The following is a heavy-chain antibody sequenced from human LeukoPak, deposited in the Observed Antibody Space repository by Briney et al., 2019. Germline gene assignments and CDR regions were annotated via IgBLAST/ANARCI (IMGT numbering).Heavy chain of an antibody. CDR1: GGSISNRDYF. J-gene: IGHJ4*02. CDR2: MSYSGSS. D-gene: IGHD1-7*01. CDR3: ARMRTGSTEFFDN. Sequence: PSETLSLTCTVAGGSISNRDYFLGWIRQPPGKGLEWIGGMSYSGSSYYDPSLKSRVAISLDTSRNLFSLNLKSVTAADTAVYYCARMRTGSTEFFDNWGQGTLVTVSS. V-gene: IGHV4-39*02.